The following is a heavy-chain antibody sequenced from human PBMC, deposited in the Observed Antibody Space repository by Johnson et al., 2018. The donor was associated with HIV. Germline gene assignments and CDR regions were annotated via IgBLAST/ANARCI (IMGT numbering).Heavy chain of an antibody. CDR2: INWNGGAT. CDR3: ARATYYYDLSGYLTRPRAFDM. CDR1: GFSFDDYG. V-gene: IGHV3-20*04. D-gene: IGHD3-3*01. Sequence: VQLVESGGRVVRPGGSLTLSCAASGFSFDDYGMTWVRQIAGKGLEWVSGINWNGGATGYADSVKGRFTISRDNAKNSLYLEMNSLRAEDTALYYCARATYYYDLSGYLTRPRAFDMWGQGTMVTVSS. J-gene: IGHJ3*02.